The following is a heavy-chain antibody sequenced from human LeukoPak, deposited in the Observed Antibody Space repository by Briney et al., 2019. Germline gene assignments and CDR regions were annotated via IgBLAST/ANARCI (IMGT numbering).Heavy chain of an antibody. CDR1: GYTFTGYY. CDR2: INPNSGGT. CDR3: ASEYCSSTSCYDIAVAGQKFDY. V-gene: IGHV1-2*02. D-gene: IGHD2-2*01. Sequence: ASVKVSCKASGYTFTGYYMHWVRRAPGQGLEWMGWINPNSGGTNYAQKFQGRVTITADKSTSTAYMELSSLRSEDTAVYYCASEYCSSTSCYDIAVAGQKFDYWGQGTLVTVSS. J-gene: IGHJ4*02.